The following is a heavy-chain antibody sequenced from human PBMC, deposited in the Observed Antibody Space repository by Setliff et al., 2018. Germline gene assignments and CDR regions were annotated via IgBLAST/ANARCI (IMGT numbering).Heavy chain of an antibody. CDR1: GDSISDAS. CDR2: VFYNGAP. Sequence: SETLSLTCTVSGDSISDASIMAWIRQPPGKGREFIGYVFYNGAPKYDTSLMSRVTMSVDTSKTQCSLKLDSMTTADPAVYDCARGGTYRCLDYWVQGALVTVSS. J-gene: IGHJ4*02. D-gene: IGHD4-17*01. V-gene: IGHV4-59*01. CDR3: ARGGTYRCLDY.